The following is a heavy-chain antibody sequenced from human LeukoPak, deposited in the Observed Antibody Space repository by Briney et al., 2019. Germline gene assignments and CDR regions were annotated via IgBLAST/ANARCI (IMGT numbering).Heavy chain of an antibody. J-gene: IGHJ6*03. CDR2: IYTSGST. Sequence: SETLSLTCTVSGGSISSGSYYWSWIRQPAGKGLEWIGRIYTSGSTTYNSSLKSRVTISLDTSKNHFSLRLSSVTAADTAVYYCARDIVVVPAAPFYYYYYYMDVWGKGTTVTVSS. CDR3: ARDIVVVPAAPFYYYYYYMDV. CDR1: GGSISSGSYY. D-gene: IGHD2-2*01. V-gene: IGHV4-61*02.